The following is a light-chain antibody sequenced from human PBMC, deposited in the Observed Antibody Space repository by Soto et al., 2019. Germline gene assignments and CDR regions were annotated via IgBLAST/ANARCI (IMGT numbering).Light chain of an antibody. CDR1: SSNIGAGYD. Sequence: QSVLTQPPSVSGAPGQRVTISCTWSSSNIGAGYDVHWYQQLPGTAPKLLIYGNSNRPSGVPDRFSGSKSGTSASLAITGLQAEDEADYYCQSYDSSLSGYVVFGGGTKLTVL. CDR2: GNS. V-gene: IGLV1-40*01. J-gene: IGLJ2*01. CDR3: QSYDSSLSGYVV.